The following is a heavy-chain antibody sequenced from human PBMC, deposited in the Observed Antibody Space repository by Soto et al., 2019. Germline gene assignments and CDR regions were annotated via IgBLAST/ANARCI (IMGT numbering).Heavy chain of an antibody. CDR2: IYYSGST. V-gene: IGHV4-39*01. CDR1: GGSISSNTFY. Sequence: SETLSLTCTVSGGSISSNTFYWGWIRQPPGKGLEWIGSIYYSGSTYYNPSLKSRVTLSVDTSKNQFSLKLSSVTAADTAVYYCARHPTTIVLMVYATHYFDSWGQGTLVTVSS. CDR3: ARHPTTIVLMVYATHYFDS. J-gene: IGHJ4*02. D-gene: IGHD2-8*01.